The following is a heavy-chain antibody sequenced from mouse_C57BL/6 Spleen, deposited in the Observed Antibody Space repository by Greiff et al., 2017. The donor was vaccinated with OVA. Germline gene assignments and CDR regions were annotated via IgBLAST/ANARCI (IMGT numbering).Heavy chain of an antibody. V-gene: IGHV1-80*01. CDR2: IYPGDGDT. Sequence: QVQLQQSGPELVKPGASVKISCKASGYAFSSSWMNWVKQRPGKGLEWIGRIYPGDGDTNYNGKFKGKATLTADKSSSTAYMQLSSLTSEDSAVYFCARWGTTDLYAMDYWGQGTSVTVSS. CDR3: ARWGTTDLYAMDY. J-gene: IGHJ4*01. D-gene: IGHD1-1*01. CDR1: GYAFSSSW.